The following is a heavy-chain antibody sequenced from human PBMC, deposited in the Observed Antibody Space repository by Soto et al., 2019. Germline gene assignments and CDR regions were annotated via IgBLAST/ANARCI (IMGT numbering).Heavy chain of an antibody. V-gene: IGHV3-73*01. CDR3: NRPGISSSDY. CDR1: GFTFSGSA. J-gene: IGHJ4*02. CDR2: IRSKANNYAT. D-gene: IGHD6-6*01. Sequence: GGSLRLSCAASGFTFSGSAMYWVRQASGKGLEWVGRIRSKANNYATAYAASVKGRFTISRDDSKNTAYLQMNSLKTEDTAVYYCNRPGISSSDYWGQGTLVTVSS.